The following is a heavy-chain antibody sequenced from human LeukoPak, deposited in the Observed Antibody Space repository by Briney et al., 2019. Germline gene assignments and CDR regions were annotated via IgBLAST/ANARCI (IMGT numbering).Heavy chain of an antibody. CDR2: INHSGST. V-gene: IGHV4-34*01. J-gene: IGHJ4*02. CDR1: GGSFSGYY. D-gene: IGHD3-10*02. CDR3: ARASPTFGKFDY. Sequence: SETLSLTCAVYGGSFSGYYWSWIRQPPGKGLEWIGDINHSGSTNYNPSLKSRVTISVDTSKNQFSLKLSSVTAADTAVYYCARASPTFGKFDYWGQGTLVTVSS.